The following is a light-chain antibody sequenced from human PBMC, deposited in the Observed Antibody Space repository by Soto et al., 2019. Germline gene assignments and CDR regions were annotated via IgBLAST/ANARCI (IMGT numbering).Light chain of an antibody. Sequence: DIQRTQSPSSLSASVGDRVTITCQARQDITNYLNWYQQKTGRAPRLLLYDASSLETGVTSRFSGSGSGTDFTLTISSLQPEDVATYYCQHYDHLPITFGQGTRLEIK. CDR3: QHYDHLPIT. CDR2: DAS. J-gene: IGKJ5*01. CDR1: QDITNY. V-gene: IGKV1-33*01.